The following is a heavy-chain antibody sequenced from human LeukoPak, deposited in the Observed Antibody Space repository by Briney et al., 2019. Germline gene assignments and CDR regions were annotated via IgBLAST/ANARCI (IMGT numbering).Heavy chain of an antibody. CDR1: GFAFSSYA. V-gene: IGHV3-64*01. Sequence: GGSLRLSCAASGFAFSSYAMHWVRQAPGKGLEYVSAISSNGGSTYYANSVKGRFTISRDNSKNTLYLQMGSLRAEDMAVYYCARDAPYCSSTSCYSDYWGQGTLVTVSS. J-gene: IGHJ4*02. CDR2: ISSNGGST. CDR3: ARDAPYCSSTSCYSDY. D-gene: IGHD2-2*01.